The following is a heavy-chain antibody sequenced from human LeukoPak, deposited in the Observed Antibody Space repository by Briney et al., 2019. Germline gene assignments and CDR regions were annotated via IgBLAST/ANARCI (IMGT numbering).Heavy chain of an antibody. J-gene: IGHJ4*02. CDR3: ARLSGAPVRHPIYHFDY. CDR1: GYSISSGYY. Sequence: PSDTLSLTCAVSGYSISSGYYWGWIRQPPGKGLEWIGNIYHSGSTYKNPSLKSRVTISLDTSKNQFSLKLSSATAADTAMYYCARLSGAPVRHPIYHFDYWGQGTLVTVSS. CDR2: IYHSGST. D-gene: IGHD2-2*02. V-gene: IGHV4-38-2*01.